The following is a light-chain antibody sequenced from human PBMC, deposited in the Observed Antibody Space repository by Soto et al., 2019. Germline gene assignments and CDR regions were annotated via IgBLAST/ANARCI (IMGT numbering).Light chain of an antibody. CDR3: HQHAVSPLT. V-gene: IGKV3-20*01. CDR2: TAS. CDR1: QSVGKNY. J-gene: IGKJ4*01. Sequence: EIVLTQSPATLSLSPGGRATLSCRASQSVGKNYVAWYQQKPGQAPRLLIHTASSRATGIPDRFSGSGSGTDFTLTISRLEPDDFAVYYCHQHAVSPLTFGGGTKVDI.